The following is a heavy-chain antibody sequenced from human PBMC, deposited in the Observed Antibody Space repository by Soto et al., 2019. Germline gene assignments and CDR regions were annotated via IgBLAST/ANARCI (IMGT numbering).Heavy chain of an antibody. CDR3: ARDLYSSSSDAFDI. V-gene: IGHV4-59*01. J-gene: IGHJ3*02. CDR2: IYYSGST. D-gene: IGHD6-13*01. CDR1: GGSISSYY. Sequence: KPXGTLSLTCTVSGGSISSYYWSWIRQPPGKGLEWIGYIYYSGSTNYSPSLKSRVTISVDTSKNQFSLKLSSVTAADTAVYYCARDLYSSSSDAFDIWGQGTMVTVSS.